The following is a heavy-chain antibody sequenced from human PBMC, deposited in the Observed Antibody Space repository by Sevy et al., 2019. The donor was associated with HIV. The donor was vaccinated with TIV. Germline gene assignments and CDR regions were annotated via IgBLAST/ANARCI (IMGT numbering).Heavy chain of an antibody. J-gene: IGHJ4*02. V-gene: IGHV4-59*01. CDR2: SGSS. CDR1: GVSISPYY. Sequence: SETLSLTCTVSGVSISPYYWAWIRQPPGKGLECIGFSGSSNYNPSLKSRVTTSVDTSKNQFPLKLSSVTAADTAIYYCARGGPNQHPLDYFDYWGQGTLVTVSS. CDR3: ARGGPNQHPLDYFDY. D-gene: IGHD6-13*01.